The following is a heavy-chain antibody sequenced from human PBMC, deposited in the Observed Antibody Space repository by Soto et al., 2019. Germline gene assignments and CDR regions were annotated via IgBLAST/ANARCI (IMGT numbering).Heavy chain of an antibody. J-gene: IGHJ6*02. D-gene: IGHD6-13*01. CDR2: INPNSGGT. V-gene: IGHV1-2*04. CDR1: GYTFTGYY. CDR3: ARTSIAAAGTVYYGMDV. Sequence: ASVKVSCKASGYTFTGYYMHWVRQAPGQGLEWMGWINPNSGGTNYAQKFQGWVTMTRDTSISTAYMELSRLRSDDTAVYYCARTSIAAAGTVYYGMDVWGQGTTVTVSS.